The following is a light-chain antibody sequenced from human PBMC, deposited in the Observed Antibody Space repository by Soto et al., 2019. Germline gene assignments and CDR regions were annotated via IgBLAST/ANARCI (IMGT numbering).Light chain of an antibody. V-gene: IGKV1-5*03. J-gene: IGKJ1*01. Sequence: DIQMTQSPSTLSASVGDIVTITCRASQSISGWLAWYQQNPGKAPKLLIYKASTLESGVPSRFSGSGSGTEFTLTISSLQPDDFATYYCQQYNNYGSWTVGQGTKLEIK. CDR3: QQYNNYGSWT. CDR1: QSISGW. CDR2: KAS.